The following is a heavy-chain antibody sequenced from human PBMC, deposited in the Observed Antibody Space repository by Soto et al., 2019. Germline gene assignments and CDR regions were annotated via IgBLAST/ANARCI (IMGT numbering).Heavy chain of an antibody. CDR3: AKDLVGSNADYFDY. CDR2: ISSSGGST. J-gene: IGHJ4*02. CDR1: GFTFSSYA. Sequence: GGSLRLSCAASGFTFSSYAMSWVRQAPGKGMEWVAAISSSGGSTYYADSVKGRFTISRDNSKNTLYLQMNSLRAEDAAVYYCAKDLVGSNADYFDYWGQGTLGNVS. V-gene: IGHV3-23*01. D-gene: IGHD2-15*01.